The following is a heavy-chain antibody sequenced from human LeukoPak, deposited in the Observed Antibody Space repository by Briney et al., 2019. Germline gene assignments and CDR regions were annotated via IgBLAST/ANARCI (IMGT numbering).Heavy chain of an antibody. CDR2: IYTSGST. CDR1: GGSISSYY. D-gene: IGHD6-19*01. V-gene: IGHV4-4*07. J-gene: IGHJ4*02. CDR3: QGIAVAGTLSNFDY. Sequence: SETLSLTCTVSGGSISSYYWSWIRQPAGKGLEWIGRIYTSGSTNYNPSLKSRVTMSVDTSKNQFSLKLSSVTAAGTAVYYCQGIAVAGTLSNFDYWGQGTLVTVSS.